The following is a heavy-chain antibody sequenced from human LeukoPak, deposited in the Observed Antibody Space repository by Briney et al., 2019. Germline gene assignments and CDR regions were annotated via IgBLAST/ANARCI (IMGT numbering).Heavy chain of an antibody. CDR1: GFTFSNYW. J-gene: IGHJ5*02. V-gene: IGHV3-7*01. CDR3: ATYYCTSIECYLFDR. Sequence: GGSLRLSCVVSGFTFSNYWMTWVRQAPGKGLEWVSHIKQDGSEKYYVDSVKGRCTISRDNAKNSLHLQMNSLRAEDTAMYYCATYYCTSIECYLFDRWGQGTLVTVSS. CDR2: IKQDGSEK. D-gene: IGHD2-8*01.